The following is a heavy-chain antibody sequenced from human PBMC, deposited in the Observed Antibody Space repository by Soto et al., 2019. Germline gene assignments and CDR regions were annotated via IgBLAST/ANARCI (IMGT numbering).Heavy chain of an antibody. V-gene: IGHV3-NL1*01. J-gene: IGHJ6*02. CDR3: AKFSGDGYNYYYYYYGMDV. Sequence: PGGSLRLSCAVSGFTFTSFGMIWVRQAPGKGLEWVSFIGSGAGSFVSYADSVKGRFTISRDNSKNTLYLQMNSLRAEDTAVYYCAKFSGDGYNYYYYYYGMDVWGQGTTVTVSS. CDR2: IGSGAGSFV. D-gene: IGHD5-12*01. CDR1: GFTFTSFG.